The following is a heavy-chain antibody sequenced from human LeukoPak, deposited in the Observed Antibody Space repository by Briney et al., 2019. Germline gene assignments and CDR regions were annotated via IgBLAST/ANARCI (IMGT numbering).Heavy chain of an antibody. V-gene: IGHV3-48*03. CDR1: GFSFSRYE. J-gene: IGHJ4*02. D-gene: IGHD6-19*01. CDR2: ISPSGSTK. Sequence: VGSLRLSCAASGFSFSRYEMNWVRQTPAKGLEWVSNISPSGSTKYYADSVKGRFTVYRDNAKNSLYLQMNSLRAGDTGVYYCTKLAVASADSWGQGTLVTVSS. CDR3: TKLAVASADS.